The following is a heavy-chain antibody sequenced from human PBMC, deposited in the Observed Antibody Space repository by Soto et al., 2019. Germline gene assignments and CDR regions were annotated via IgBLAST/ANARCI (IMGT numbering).Heavy chain of an antibody. CDR3: ARGGGYDFRSSQAPPIDV. CDR2: LYYTGST. CDR1: GGSIIDFY. V-gene: IGHV4-59*01. J-gene: IGHJ6*02. Sequence: PSETLSLTCNFSGGSIIDFYWSWIRQSPGKRLEWIGYLYYTGSTNYNPALKSRVTISLDTSKNQFSLQVRSVTAADTAVYYCARGGGYDFRSSQAPPIDVWGQGTTVTVSS. D-gene: IGHD3-3*01.